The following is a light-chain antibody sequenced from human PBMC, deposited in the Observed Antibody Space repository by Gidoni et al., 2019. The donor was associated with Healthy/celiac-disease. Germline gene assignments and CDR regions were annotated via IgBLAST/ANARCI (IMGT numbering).Light chain of an antibody. CDR2: GAS. V-gene: IGKV3-20*01. CDR1: QSVSSRY. CDR3: QQYGSSPPWT. Sequence: EIALTQSPGTLSSSPGARATLFCRASQSVSSRYLAWYQQNPGQAPMLLIYGASSRATGIPDRFSGSGSGTDFTLTISRLEPEDFAVYYCQQYGSSPPWTFGQGTKVEIK. J-gene: IGKJ1*01.